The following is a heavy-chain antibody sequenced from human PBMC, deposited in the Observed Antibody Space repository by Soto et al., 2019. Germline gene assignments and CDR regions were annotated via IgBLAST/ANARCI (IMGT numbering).Heavy chain of an antibody. Sequence: GGSLRLSCAVSGFTFSNSWMSWVRQTPGKGLEWVANINQDGSEKYYVDSVKGRFTISRDNAKNSLYLQMNSLRAEDTAVYYCARDLLRYDFWSGYYAGVYYYYGMDVWGQGTTVTVSS. CDR2: INQDGSEK. J-gene: IGHJ6*02. CDR1: GFTFSNSW. CDR3: ARDLLRYDFWSGYYAGVYYYYGMDV. D-gene: IGHD3-3*01. V-gene: IGHV3-7*01.